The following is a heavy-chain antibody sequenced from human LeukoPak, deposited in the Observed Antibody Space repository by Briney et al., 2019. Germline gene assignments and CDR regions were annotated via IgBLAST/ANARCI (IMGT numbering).Heavy chain of an antibody. D-gene: IGHD3-10*01. CDR1: GYTFTDYG. Sequence: ASVKVSCKTSGYTFTDYGMHWVRQAPGQRLEWMAWINAGNGDAKYSQKFQGRATITRDTSASTAYMELSGLRSEDTGVYYCARGYPSMYYYGSGIDYWGQGTLVTVSS. CDR2: INAGNGDA. V-gene: IGHV1-3*01. CDR3: ARGYPSMYYYGSGIDY. J-gene: IGHJ4*02.